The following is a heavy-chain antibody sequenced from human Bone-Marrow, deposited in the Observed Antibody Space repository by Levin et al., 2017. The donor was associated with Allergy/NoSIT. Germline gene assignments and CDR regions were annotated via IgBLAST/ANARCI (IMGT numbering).Heavy chain of an antibody. Sequence: GGSLRLSCTASGFTFSSYSMNWVRRAPGKGLEWVSSISSSSGYINYADSVKGRFTISRDNAKNSVYLQMDSLRAEDTAVYYCARDPYDVISGYEFFQHWGHGTLVTVSS. J-gene: IGHJ1*01. CDR3: ARDPYDVISGYEFFQH. D-gene: IGHD3-22*01. CDR2: ISSSSGYI. CDR1: GFTFSSYS. V-gene: IGHV3-21*01.